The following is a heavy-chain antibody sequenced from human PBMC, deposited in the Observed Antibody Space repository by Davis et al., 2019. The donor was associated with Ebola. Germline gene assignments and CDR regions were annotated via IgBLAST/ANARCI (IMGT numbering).Heavy chain of an antibody. CDR2: ISGSGGST. D-gene: IGHD4-11*01. V-gene: IGHV3-23*01. CDR1: GFTSSSYA. CDR3: AKLNTVTTWPVVGY. Sequence: GESLKISCAASGFTSSSYAMSWVRQAPGKGLEWVSAISGSGGSTYYADSVKGRFTISRDNSKNTLYLQMNSLRAEDTAVYYCAKLNTVTTWPVVGYWGQGTLVTVSS. J-gene: IGHJ4*02.